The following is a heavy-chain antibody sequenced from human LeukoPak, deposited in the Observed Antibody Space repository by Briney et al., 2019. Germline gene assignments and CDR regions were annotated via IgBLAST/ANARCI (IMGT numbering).Heavy chain of an antibody. J-gene: IGHJ4*02. CDR1: GYTFTDYF. CDR3: AKEVGHNGRFDY. Sequence: ASVKVSCTASGYTFTDYFMHWVRQTPGQGLEWMGWIDPNSAGTLYSQKFLGRVSMTRDMSINTIYMELSSLRSDDTAVYYCAKEVGHNGRFDYWGQGTLVTVSP. D-gene: IGHD1-1*01. CDR2: IDPNSAGT. V-gene: IGHV1-2*02.